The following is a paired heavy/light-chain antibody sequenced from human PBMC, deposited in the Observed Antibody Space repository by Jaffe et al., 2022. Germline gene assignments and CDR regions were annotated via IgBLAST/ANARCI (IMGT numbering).Heavy chain of an antibody. V-gene: IGHV3-9*01. CDR3: AKDRGYCSSTSCYDAFDI. D-gene: IGHD2-2*01. J-gene: IGHJ3*02. Sequence: EVQLVESGGGLVQPGRSLRLSCAASGFTFDDYAMHWVRQAPGKGLEWVSGISWNSGSIGYADSVKGRFTISRDNAKNSLYLQMNSLRAEDTALYYCAKDRGYCSSTSCYDAFDIWGQGTMVTVSS. CDR1: GFTFDDYA. CDR2: ISWNSGSI.
Light chain of an antibody. CDR1: SSDVGGYNY. CDR2: EVS. Sequence: QSALTQPPSASGSPGQSVTISCTGTSSDVGGYNYVSWYQQHPGKAPKLMIYEVSKRPSGVPDRFSGSKSGNTASLTVSGLQAEDEADYYCSSYAGSNNILYVFGTGTKVTVL. J-gene: IGLJ1*01. CDR3: SSYAGSNNILYV. V-gene: IGLV2-8*01.